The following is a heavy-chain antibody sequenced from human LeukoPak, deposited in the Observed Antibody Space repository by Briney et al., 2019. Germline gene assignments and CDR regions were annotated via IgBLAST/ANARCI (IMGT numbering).Heavy chain of an antibody. CDR3: ARDREGLVAVARYYMDV. Sequence: GGSLRLSCAASGFTFSSYSMNWVRQAPGKGLEWVTSISSSSSYIYYADSVKGRFTISRDNAKNSLYLQMNSLRAEDTAVYYCARDREGLVAVARYYMDVWGKGTTVTVSS. CDR2: ISSSSSYI. J-gene: IGHJ6*03. D-gene: IGHD6-19*01. CDR1: GFTFSSYS. V-gene: IGHV3-21*01.